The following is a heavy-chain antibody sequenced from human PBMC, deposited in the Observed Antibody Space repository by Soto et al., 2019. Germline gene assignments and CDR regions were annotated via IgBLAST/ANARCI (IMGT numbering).Heavy chain of an antibody. J-gene: IGHJ4*02. CDR2: IYHSGST. D-gene: IGHD3-16*01. Sequence: QVQLQESGPGLVKPSGTLSLTCAVSGGSISSSHWWSWVRQPPGKGLEWIGEIYHSGSTNYNPSLQSRVPMSVDKSKNQFSPILSSGTAADTAVYYCASSGGGEDYWGQGTLVTVSS. CDR1: GGSISSSHW. V-gene: IGHV4-4*02. CDR3: ASSGGGEDY.